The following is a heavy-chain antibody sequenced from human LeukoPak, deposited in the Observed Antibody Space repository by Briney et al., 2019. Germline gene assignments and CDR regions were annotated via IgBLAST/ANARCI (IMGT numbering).Heavy chain of an antibody. V-gene: IGHV3-30*03. CDR3: ARGLGYPLTFGGVMFDY. D-gene: IGHD3-16*01. CDR1: GFTFSSYG. J-gene: IGHJ4*02. CDR2: ISYDGSNK. Sequence: PGGSLRLSCAASGFTFSSYGMHWVRQAPGKGLEWVAVISYDGSNKYYADSVKGRFTISRDNSKNTLYLQMNSLRAEDTAVYYCARGLGYPLTFGGVMFDYWGQGTLVTVPS.